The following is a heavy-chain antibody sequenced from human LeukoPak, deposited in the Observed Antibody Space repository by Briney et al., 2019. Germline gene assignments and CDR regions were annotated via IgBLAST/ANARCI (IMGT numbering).Heavy chain of an antibody. J-gene: IGHJ4*02. CDR2: INPNSGGT. D-gene: IGHD3-22*01. CDR3: ARGRNYYDSSGYYFNNKGHYFDY. Sequence: ASVKVSCKASGGTSSNTAFSWVRQAPGQGLEWMGWINPNSGGTNYAQKFQGRVTMTRDTSISTAYMELSRLRSDDTAVYYCARGRNYYDSSGYYFNNKGHYFDYRGQGTLVTVSS. V-gene: IGHV1-2*02. CDR1: GGTSSNTA.